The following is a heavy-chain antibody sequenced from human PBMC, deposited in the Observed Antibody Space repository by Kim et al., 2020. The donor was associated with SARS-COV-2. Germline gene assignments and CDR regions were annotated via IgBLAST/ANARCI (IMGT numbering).Heavy chain of an antibody. CDR2: SRT. Sequence: SRTGDADSVKGRLTISRDNAKNTLYLQMNSLRLEDTAVYYCARGYGSGTNYWGQGTLVTVST. D-gene: IGHD3-10*01. V-gene: IGHV3-74*01. J-gene: IGHJ4*02. CDR3: ARGYGSGTNY.